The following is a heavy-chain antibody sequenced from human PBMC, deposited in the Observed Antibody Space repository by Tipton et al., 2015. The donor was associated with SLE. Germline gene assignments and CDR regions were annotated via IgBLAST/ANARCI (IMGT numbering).Heavy chain of an antibody. V-gene: IGHV4-59*01. CDR2: VYSSEDT. Sequence: TLSLTCTVSGGSISGYYWSWIRQPPGGGLECIGYVYSSEDTHYNPSLKSRVSMSIDTSKNQFSLKVNSVTAADTAIYYCARGPGFCNGGNCQGDRRWFDPWGQGILVTVSS. J-gene: IGHJ5*02. CDR3: ARGPGFCNGGNCQGDRRWFDP. D-gene: IGHD2-15*01. CDR1: GGSISGYY.